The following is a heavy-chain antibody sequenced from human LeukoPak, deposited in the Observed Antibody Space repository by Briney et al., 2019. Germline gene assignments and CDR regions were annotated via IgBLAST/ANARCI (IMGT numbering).Heavy chain of an antibody. CDR1: GGSISSGTYY. Sequence: SETLSLTCTVSGGSISSGTYYWSWIRQPAGKGLEWIGRISTNGGTNYKPSLKSRAAISVDTSKNQFSLKLSSVTAADTAVYYCARFTGYCRGTNCYPNAYDIWGQGTMVTVSS. CDR3: ARFTGYCRGTNCYPNAYDI. J-gene: IGHJ3*02. CDR2: ISTNGGT. D-gene: IGHD2-2*01. V-gene: IGHV4-61*02.